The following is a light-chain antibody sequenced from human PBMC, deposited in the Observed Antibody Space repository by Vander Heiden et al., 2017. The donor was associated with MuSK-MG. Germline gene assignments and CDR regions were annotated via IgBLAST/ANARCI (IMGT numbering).Light chain of an antibody. CDR3: QQYNNWPLT. CDR1: QNVNSN. CDR2: GAS. Sequence: PATLSVSLGEWATLSCRASQNVNSNLAWYQQKPGQAPRLVTYGASTRATGIPARFSGSGSGTEFTLTISSLQSEDFAVYSCQQYNNWPLTFGGGTKVEIK. V-gene: IGKV3-15*01. J-gene: IGKJ4*01.